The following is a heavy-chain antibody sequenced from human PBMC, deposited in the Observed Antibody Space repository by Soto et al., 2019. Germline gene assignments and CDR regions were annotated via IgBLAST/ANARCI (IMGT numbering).Heavy chain of an antibody. J-gene: IGHJ4*02. V-gene: IGHV1-46*03. CDR3: ARAVIWSRYLDWQPHFDY. CDR1: GYTFTSYY. CDR2: INPNRGST. Sequence: ASVKVSCKASGYTFTSYYMLWVRQTPGKGNEWLGIINPNRGSTSYSQKFQGRDTMPRDTSTSTVYMELSSLSSEDTAVYYFARAVIWSRYLDWQPHFDYWGQGTLVTVSS. D-gene: IGHD3-9*01.